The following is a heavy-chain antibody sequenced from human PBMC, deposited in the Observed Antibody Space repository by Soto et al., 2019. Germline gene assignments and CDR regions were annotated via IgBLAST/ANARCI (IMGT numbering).Heavy chain of an antibody. D-gene: IGHD2-2*01. J-gene: IGHJ4*02. CDR2: IIPILGIA. Sequence: QVQLVQSGAEVKKPGSSVKVSCKASGGTFSSYTISWVRQAPGQGLEWMGRIIPILGIANYAQKFQGRVTITADKSTSTAYMELSSLRSEDTAVYYCARDRPAAMADYWGQGTLVTVSS. CDR1: GGTFSSYT. CDR3: ARDRPAAMADY. V-gene: IGHV1-69*08.